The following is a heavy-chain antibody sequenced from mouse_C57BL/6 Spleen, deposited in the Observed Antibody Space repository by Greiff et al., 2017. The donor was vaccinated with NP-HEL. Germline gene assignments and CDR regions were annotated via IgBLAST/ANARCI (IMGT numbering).Heavy chain of an antibody. Sequence: VQLQQSGPELVKPGASVKMSCKASGYTFTDYNMHWVKQSHGKSLEWIGYINPNNGGTSYNQKFKGKATLTVNKSSSTAYMELRSLTSEDCAVYDCARSLLRSYTMDYWGQATSVTVS. V-gene: IGHV1-22*01. CDR2: INPNNGGT. CDR3: ARSLLRSYTMDY. CDR1: GYTFTDYN. D-gene: IGHD1-1*01. J-gene: IGHJ4*01.